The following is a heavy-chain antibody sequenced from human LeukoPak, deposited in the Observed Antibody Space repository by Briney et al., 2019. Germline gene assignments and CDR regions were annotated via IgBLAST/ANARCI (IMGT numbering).Heavy chain of an antibody. CDR1: GYTFTSYG. CDR3: ARARAAGKESGLYYFDY. D-gene: IGHD6-25*01. V-gene: IGHV1-18*01. CDR2: ISAYNGNT. J-gene: IGHJ4*02. Sequence: ASVKVSCKASGYTFTSYGISWVRQAPGQGLEWMGWISAYNGNTNYAQKLQGRVIMTTDTSTSTAYMELRSLRSDDTAVYYCARARAAGKESGLYYFDYWGQGTLVTVSS.